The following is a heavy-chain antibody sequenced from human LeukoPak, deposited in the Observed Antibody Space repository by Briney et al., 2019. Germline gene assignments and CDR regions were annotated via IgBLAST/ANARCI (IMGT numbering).Heavy chain of an antibody. D-gene: IGHD2-2*01. CDR2: IIPIFGTA. CDR3: AGERNYCSSTSCYLWRKFWFDP. Sequence: EASVKVSCKASGGTFSSYAISWVRQAPGQGLEWMGGIIPIFGTANYAQKFQGRVTITADESTSTAYMELSSLRSEDTAVYYCAGERNYCSSTSCYLWRKFWFDPWGQGTLVTVSS. V-gene: IGHV1-69*13. CDR1: GGTFSSYA. J-gene: IGHJ5*02.